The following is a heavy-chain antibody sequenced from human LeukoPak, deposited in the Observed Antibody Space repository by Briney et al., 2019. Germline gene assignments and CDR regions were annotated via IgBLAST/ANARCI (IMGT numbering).Heavy chain of an antibody. V-gene: IGHV3-11*05. CDR1: GFTFSDYY. CDR2: ISGSSTYT. Sequence: GGSPRLSCAASGFTFSDYYMSWIRQAPGKGLEWVSYISGSSTYTNYADSVKGRFTISRDNAKNSLYLQMNSLRAEDTAVYYCARDFVYGDSFEYFQDWGQGTLVTVSS. CDR3: ARDFVYGDSFEYFQD. D-gene: IGHD4-17*01. J-gene: IGHJ1*01.